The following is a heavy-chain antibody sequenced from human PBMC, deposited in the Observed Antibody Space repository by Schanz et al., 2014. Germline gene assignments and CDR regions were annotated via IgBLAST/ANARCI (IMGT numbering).Heavy chain of an antibody. CDR1: GYTFTDYS. CDR3: ARDIQYHYDTSGPVGAFDI. CDR2: INPNSGGT. Sequence: QVQLVQSGAEVKKPGASVKVSCKASGYTFTDYSLHWVRQAPGQGLEWMGWINPNSGGTNYAQKFQGRVTMTRDTTINTAYVELSRLRSDDTAIFYCARDIQYHYDTSGPVGAFDIWGQGTVVTVSS. D-gene: IGHD3-22*01. J-gene: IGHJ3*02. V-gene: IGHV1-2*02.